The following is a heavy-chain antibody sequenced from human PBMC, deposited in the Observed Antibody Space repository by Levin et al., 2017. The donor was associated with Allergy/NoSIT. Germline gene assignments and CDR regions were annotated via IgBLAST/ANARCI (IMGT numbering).Heavy chain of an antibody. V-gene: IGHV4-38-2*02. CDR1: GYSINSGYY. CDR3: AREDTSGYYPNWFDP. D-gene: IGHD3-3*01. J-gene: IGHJ5*02. Sequence: NPSETLSLTCAVSGYSINSGYYWGWLRQPPGKGLEWVGSIYHSGSTYYNPSLKSRVTISVDTSKNQFSLRLTSVTAADTAVYYCAREDTSGYYPNWFDPWGQGIPVTVSS. CDR2: IYHSGST.